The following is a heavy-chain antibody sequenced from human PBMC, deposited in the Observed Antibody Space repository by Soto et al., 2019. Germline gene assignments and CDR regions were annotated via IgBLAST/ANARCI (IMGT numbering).Heavy chain of an antibody. Sequence: ASVKVSCKSPGYTFINNGIFWVRQAPGQGLKWIAWIYPYNGNTNYAKKFLGRVTLTTDTSASTAYVDLRSLTSYVTAIYYWARDLEGAAGGGYWGKETLVAVSS. CDR1: GYTFINNG. CDR2: IYPYNGNT. CDR3: ARDLEGAAGGGY. V-gene: IGHV1-18*01. D-gene: IGHD6-13*01. J-gene: IGHJ4*02.